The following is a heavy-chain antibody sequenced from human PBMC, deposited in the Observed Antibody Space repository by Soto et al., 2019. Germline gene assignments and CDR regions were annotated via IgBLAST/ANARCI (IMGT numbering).Heavy chain of an antibody. D-gene: IGHD1-1*01. CDR2: IKQDGSEK. J-gene: IGHJ4*02. CDR1: GFTFSSYW. CDR3: ARGQLSWSSIPHFDY. V-gene: IGHV3-7*01. Sequence: GGSLRLSCAASGFTFSSYWMSWVRQAPGKGLEWVANIKQDGSEKYYVDPVKGRFTISRDNAKNSLYLQMNSLRAEDTAVYYCARGQLSWSSIPHFDYWGQGTLVTVSS.